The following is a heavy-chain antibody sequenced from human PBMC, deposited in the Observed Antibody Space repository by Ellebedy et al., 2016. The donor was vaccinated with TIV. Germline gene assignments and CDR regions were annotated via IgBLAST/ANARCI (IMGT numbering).Heavy chain of an antibody. Sequence: GGSLRLXXAASGFTVSSNYMSWVRQAPGKGLEWVSVIYSGGSTYYADSVKGRFTISRDNSKNTLYLRMNNVRADDTAVYYCARSPADYDGFDIWGQGTVVTVSS. J-gene: IGHJ3*02. CDR3: ARSPADYDGFDI. V-gene: IGHV3-53*01. D-gene: IGHD4-11*01. CDR1: GFTVSSNY. CDR2: IYSGGST.